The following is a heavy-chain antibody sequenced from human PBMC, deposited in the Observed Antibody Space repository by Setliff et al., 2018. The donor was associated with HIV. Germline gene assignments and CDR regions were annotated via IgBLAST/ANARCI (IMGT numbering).Heavy chain of an antibody. CDR3: ARRGSEFFHYYYYMDV. Sequence: KTSETLSLTCAVYGGSFSGYYWSWIRQPPGKGLEWIGEINHSGSTNYNPSLKSRVTISVDTSKNQFSLRLSSVTAADTAVYYCARRGSEFFHYYYYMDVWGKGTTVTVSS. CDR2: INHSGST. V-gene: IGHV4-34*01. J-gene: IGHJ6*03. D-gene: IGHD3-10*01. CDR1: GGSFSGYY.